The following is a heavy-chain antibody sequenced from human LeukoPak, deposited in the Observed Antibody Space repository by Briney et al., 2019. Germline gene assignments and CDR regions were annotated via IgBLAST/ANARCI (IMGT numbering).Heavy chain of an antibody. Sequence: GGSLRLSCAASGFTFTSTSMNWVRQAPGKGLEWISYISSSSRTVHYADSVKGRFTISRDNAKNSLFLQMNSLRAEDTAVYYCARDWQWQQLDGDAFDIWGQGTMVTVSS. CDR3: ARDWQWQQLDGDAFDI. V-gene: IGHV3-48*04. D-gene: IGHD6-13*01. CDR2: ISSSSRTV. CDR1: GFTFTSTS. J-gene: IGHJ3*02.